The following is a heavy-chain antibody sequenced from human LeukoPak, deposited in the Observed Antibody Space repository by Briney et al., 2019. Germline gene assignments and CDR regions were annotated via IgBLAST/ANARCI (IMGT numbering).Heavy chain of an antibody. CDR3: AREGSSWYGIDY. D-gene: IGHD6-13*01. Sequence: GGSLRLSCEASGFSFSDYEMNWVRQAPGQGLEWVSYISGSGATIYYADSVRGRITVSRDNAKNSLYLQMDSLRAEDTAIYYCAREGSSWYGIDYWGQGTLVTVSP. CDR2: ISGSGATI. CDR1: GFSFSDYE. V-gene: IGHV3-48*03. J-gene: IGHJ4*02.